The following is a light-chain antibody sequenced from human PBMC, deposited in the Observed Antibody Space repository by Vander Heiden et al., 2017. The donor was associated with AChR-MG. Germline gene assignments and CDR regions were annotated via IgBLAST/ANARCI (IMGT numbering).Light chain of an antibody. CDR2: EAS. V-gene: IGKV1-5*03. J-gene: IGKJ1*01. CDR1: QSISSW. CDR3: QEYNRNPLT. Sequence: DIQITQSPSTLSAAVGDRVTIACRASQSISSWLAWYQQKPGKAPKLLIYEASSLESGVPSRFSGSGSGTEFTLTISSLQPDDLATYYCQEYNRNPLTFGQGTKVEIK.